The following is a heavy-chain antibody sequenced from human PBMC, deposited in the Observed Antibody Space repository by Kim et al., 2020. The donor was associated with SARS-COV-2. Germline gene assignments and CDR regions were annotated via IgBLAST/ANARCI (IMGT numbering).Heavy chain of an antibody. CDR1: GGTFSSYA. CDR3: ASSVEMATTNFDY. D-gene: IGHD5-12*01. Sequence: SVKVSCKASGGTFSSYAISWVRQAPGQGLEWMGGIIPIFGTANYAQKFQGRVTITADESTSTAYMELSSLRSEDTAVYYCASSVEMATTNFDYWGQGTLVTVSS. J-gene: IGHJ4*02. V-gene: IGHV1-69*13. CDR2: IIPIFGTA.